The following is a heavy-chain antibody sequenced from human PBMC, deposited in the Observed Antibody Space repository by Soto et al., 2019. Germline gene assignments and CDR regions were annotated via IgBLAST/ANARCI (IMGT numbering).Heavy chain of an antibody. J-gene: IGHJ4*02. CDR1: GYNFATYW. CDR2: MDPSDSYT. V-gene: IGHV5-10-1*01. D-gene: IGHD6-13*01. CDR3: ARLQAAAGDNDLTFDY. Sequence: PGESLKISCTGSGYNFATYWIGWVRQVPGKGLEWMGRMDPSDSYTNYSPSFQGHVTISADKSISTAYLQWSSLKASDTAMYYCARLQAAAGDNDLTFDYWGQGTLVTVSS.